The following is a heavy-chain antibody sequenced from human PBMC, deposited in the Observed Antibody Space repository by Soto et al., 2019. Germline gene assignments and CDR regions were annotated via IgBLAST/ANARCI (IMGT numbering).Heavy chain of an antibody. CDR1: GGTFGSYA. CDR2: IIPISGTA. V-gene: IGHV1-69*01. D-gene: IGHD2-2*01. CDR3: ARSQGSSTSLEIYYYYYYGMDV. J-gene: IGHJ6*02. Sequence: QVQLVQSGAEVKKPGSSVKVSCKASGGTFGSYAISWVRQAPGQGLEWMGGIIPISGTANYAQNFQGRVTITADESTSTAYMELSSLRSEDTAVYYCARSQGSSTSLEIYYYYYYGMDVWGQGTTVTVSS.